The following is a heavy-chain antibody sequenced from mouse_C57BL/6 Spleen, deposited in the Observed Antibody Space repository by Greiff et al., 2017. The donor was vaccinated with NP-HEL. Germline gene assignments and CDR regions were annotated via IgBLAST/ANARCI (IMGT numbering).Heavy chain of an antibody. CDR2: ISYDGSN. D-gene: IGHD2-3*01. J-gene: IGHJ2*01. Sequence: EVQLQESGPGLVKPSQSLSLTCSVTGYSITSGYYWNWIRQFPGNKLEWMGYISYDGSNNYNPSLKNRISITRDTSKNQFFLKLNSVTTEDTATYYCARGEGWYYFDYWGQGTTLTVSS. CDR3: ARGEGWYYFDY. CDR1: GYSITSGYY. V-gene: IGHV3-6*01.